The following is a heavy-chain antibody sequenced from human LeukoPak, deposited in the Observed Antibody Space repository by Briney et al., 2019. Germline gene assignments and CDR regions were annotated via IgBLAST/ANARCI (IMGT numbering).Heavy chain of an antibody. V-gene: IGHV3-7*03. Sequence: GGSLRLSCAASGFTFSTYWMTWVRQAPGKGLEWVANIKQDGSEKYYEDSMKGRFTISRDNAKSSLYLQMNSLRVEDTAVYYCARGLFLSGYLDAFDIWGQGTVVTVSS. CDR1: GFTFSTYW. CDR2: IKQDGSEK. CDR3: ARGLFLSGYLDAFDI. J-gene: IGHJ3*02. D-gene: IGHD3-22*01.